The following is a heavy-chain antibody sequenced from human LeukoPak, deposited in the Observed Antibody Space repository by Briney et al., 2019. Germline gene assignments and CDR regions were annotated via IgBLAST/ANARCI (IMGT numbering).Heavy chain of an antibody. V-gene: IGHV3-30*04. D-gene: IGHD4-17*01. CDR2: ISYDGSNK. CDR1: GFTFSSYA. Sequence: PGGSLRLSCAASGFTFSSYAMHWVRQAPGKGLEWVAVISYDGSNKYYADSVKGRFTISRDNSKNTPYLQMNSLRAEDTAVYYCAREHNDYGAMDVWGKGTTVTISS. J-gene: IGHJ6*03. CDR3: AREHNDYGAMDV.